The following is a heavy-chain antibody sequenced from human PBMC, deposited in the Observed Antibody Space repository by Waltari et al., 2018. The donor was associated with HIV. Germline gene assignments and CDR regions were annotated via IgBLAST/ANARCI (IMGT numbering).Heavy chain of an antibody. J-gene: IGHJ5*02. CDR1: GGSISSYY. V-gene: IGHV4-4*07. D-gene: IGHD4-17*01. CDR3: ARDSPLTTVTRRWFDP. CDR2: IYTSGST. Sequence: QVQLQESGPGLVKPSETLSLTCTAPGGSISSYYWSGIRQPAGNGLEWIGRIYTSGSTNYNPSLKSRVTMSVDTSKNQFSLKLSSVTAADTAVYYCARDSPLTTVTRRWFDPWGQGTLVTVSS.